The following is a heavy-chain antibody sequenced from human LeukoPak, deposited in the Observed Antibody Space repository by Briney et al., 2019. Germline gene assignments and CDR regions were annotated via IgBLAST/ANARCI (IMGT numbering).Heavy chain of an antibody. V-gene: IGHV3-23*01. D-gene: IGHD3-9*01. CDR1: GFTFSTYA. CDR2: ISASGDNT. CDR3: AKGSLTAYYTFDF. Sequence: GGSLRLSCATSGFTFSTYAMSWVRQAPGKGLEWVSSISASGDNTYYADSVRGRFTISRDRSENTLYLQMNSLRAEDTAVYFRAKGSLTAYYTFDFWGQGTLVTVSS. J-gene: IGHJ4*02.